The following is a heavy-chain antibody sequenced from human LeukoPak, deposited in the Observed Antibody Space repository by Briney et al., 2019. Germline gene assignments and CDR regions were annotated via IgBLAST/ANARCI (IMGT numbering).Heavy chain of an antibody. CDR1: GYTFTSYD. Sequence: TSVKVSCKASGYTFTSYDINWVRQATGQGLEWMGWMNPNSGNTGYAQKFQGRVTMTRNTSISTAYMELSSLRSEDTAVYYCARGRHLYYQFDYWGQGTLVTVSS. V-gene: IGHV1-8*01. J-gene: IGHJ4*02. CDR3: ARGRHLYYQFDY. D-gene: IGHD1-26*01. CDR2: MNPNSGNT.